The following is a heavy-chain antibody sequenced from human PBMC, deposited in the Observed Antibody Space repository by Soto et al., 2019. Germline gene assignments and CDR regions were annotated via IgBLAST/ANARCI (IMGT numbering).Heavy chain of an antibody. CDR1: GYTFTSYY. Sequence: SVTVSCKASGYTFTSYYIHLVRQAPRQGLEWMGVINPSGGGTNFAQEFQGRLTMTSDTSTSTVYMELSTLRSEDTAVYYCSRAGDSSGWSDAFDIWGQGTMVTVSS. J-gene: IGHJ3*02. CDR2: INPSGGGT. D-gene: IGHD6-19*01. V-gene: IGHV1-46*03. CDR3: SRAGDSSGWSDAFDI.